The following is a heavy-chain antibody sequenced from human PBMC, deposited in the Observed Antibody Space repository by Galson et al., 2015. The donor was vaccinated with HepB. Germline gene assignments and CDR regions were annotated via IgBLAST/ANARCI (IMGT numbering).Heavy chain of an antibody. CDR1: GFTFSSYG. CDR3: ARPSAAGTLPLGPVAY. J-gene: IGHJ4*02. V-gene: IGHV3-33*01. CDR2: IWYDGSNK. Sequence: SLRLSCAASGFTFSSYGMHWVRQAPGKGLEWVAVIWYDGSNKYYADSVKGRFTISRDNSKNTLYLQMNSLRAEDTAVYYCARPSAAGTLPLGPVAYWGQGTLVTVSS. D-gene: IGHD6-13*01.